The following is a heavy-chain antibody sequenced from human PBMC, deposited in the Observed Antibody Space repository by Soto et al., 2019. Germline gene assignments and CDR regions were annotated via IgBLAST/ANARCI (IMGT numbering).Heavy chain of an antibody. D-gene: IGHD2-15*01. CDR3: ERMVVLVVDASNWFDA. V-gene: IGHV4-39*01. J-gene: IGHJ5*02. CDR1: GGSISSSSYY. CDR2: IYYSGST. Sequence: KPSETLSLTCTVSGGSISSSSYYWGWIRQPPGKGLEWIGSIYYSGSTYYNPSLKSRVTISVDTSKNQFSLKLSSVTAADTAAYYCERMVVLVVDASNWFDAWGQGTLVTVSS.